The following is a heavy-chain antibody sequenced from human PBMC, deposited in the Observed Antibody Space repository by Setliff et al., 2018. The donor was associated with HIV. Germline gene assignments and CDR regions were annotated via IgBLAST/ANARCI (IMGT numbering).Heavy chain of an antibody. V-gene: IGHV1-69*06. CDR1: GGTFSSYA. Sequence: SVKVSCKASGGTFSSYAISWVRQAPGQGLEWMGRIIPIFDTTNYAQKFQGRVTITADKSTSTSYMELYSLRSEDTAVYHCARSDISGTGYFDSWGQGTLVTVSS. CDR3: ARSDISGTGYFDS. J-gene: IGHJ4*02. CDR2: IIPIFDTT. D-gene: IGHD1-20*01.